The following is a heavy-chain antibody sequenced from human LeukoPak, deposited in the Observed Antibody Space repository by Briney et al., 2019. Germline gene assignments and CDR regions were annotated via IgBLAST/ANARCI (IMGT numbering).Heavy chain of an antibody. Sequence: GGSLRLSCAASGFTFSSYAMSWVRQPPGKGLEWVSAISGSGGSTYYADSVKGRFTISRDNSKNTLYLQMNSLRAEDTAVYYCAKDLGVGATPEYFQHWGQGTLVTVSS. J-gene: IGHJ1*01. CDR3: AKDLGVGATPEYFQH. D-gene: IGHD1-26*01. V-gene: IGHV3-23*01. CDR2: ISGSGGST. CDR1: GFTFSSYA.